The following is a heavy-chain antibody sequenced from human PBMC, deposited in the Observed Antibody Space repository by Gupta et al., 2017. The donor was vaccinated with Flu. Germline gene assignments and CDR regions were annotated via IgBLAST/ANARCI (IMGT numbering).Heavy chain of an antibody. J-gene: IGHJ4*02. CDR2: TRNKANSYTT. V-gene: IGHV3-72*01. CDR3: ARSRDGYNYFDY. CDR1: GFTFSDHY. D-gene: IGHD5-24*01. Sequence: EVQLVESGGGLVQPGGSLRLSCAASGFTFSDHYMDWVRQAPWKGLEWVGRTRNKANSYTTEYATSVKGRFTISRDDSKNSLYLQMNSLKTEDTAVYYCARSRDGYNYFDYWGQGTLVTVSS.